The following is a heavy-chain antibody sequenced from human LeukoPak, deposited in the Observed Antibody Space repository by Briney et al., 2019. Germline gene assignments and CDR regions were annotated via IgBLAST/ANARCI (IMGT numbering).Heavy chain of an antibody. J-gene: IGHJ4*02. CDR1: DASISVSSYY. D-gene: IGHD1-26*01. Sequence: PSETLSLTCTVSDASISVSSYYWVWIRQPPGKGLEWIGTIFYTGNTYYNPSLESRLTISVDTSKNQFSPKMNSVTAADTAVYYCARHFYGTGSYDGMDCWGQGSLVTVSS. V-gene: IGHV4-39*01. CDR2: IFYTGNT. CDR3: ARHFYGTGSYDGMDC.